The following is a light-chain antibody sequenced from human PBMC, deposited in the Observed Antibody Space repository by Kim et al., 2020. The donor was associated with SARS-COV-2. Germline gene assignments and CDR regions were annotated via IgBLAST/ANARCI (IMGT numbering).Light chain of an antibody. CDR1: QSVSSY. Sequence: EIVLTQSPATLSLSPGERATLSCRASQSVSSYLAWYQQKPGQAPRLLIYDASNRATGIPARFSGSGSGTDFTLTISSLEPEDFGVYYCQQRSNWPLMYTFGQGTKLEI. CDR3: QQRSNWPLMYT. CDR2: DAS. V-gene: IGKV3-11*01. J-gene: IGKJ2*01.